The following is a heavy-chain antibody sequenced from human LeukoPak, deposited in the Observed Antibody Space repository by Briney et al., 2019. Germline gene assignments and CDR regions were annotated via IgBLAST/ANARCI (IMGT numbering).Heavy chain of an antibody. CDR1: RYTFSGYD. Sequence: ASVKVSCKGYRYTFSGYDINWARQAPGQGLEWMGWMNPNTGNAGYAPKFQGRVTMTRNTSISTAYMELSSLRSEDTAVYYCARGNNQRRYCSSTSCYRDYYYYMDVWGKGTTVTVSS. V-gene: IGHV1-8*01. D-gene: IGHD2-2*02. CDR2: MNPNTGNA. J-gene: IGHJ6*03. CDR3: ARGNNQRRYCSSTSCYRDYYYYMDV.